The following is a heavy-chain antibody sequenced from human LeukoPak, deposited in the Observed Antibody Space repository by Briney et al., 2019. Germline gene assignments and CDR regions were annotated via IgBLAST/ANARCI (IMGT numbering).Heavy chain of an antibody. J-gene: IGHJ5*02. CDR1: GGSISSSSYY. CDR2: IYYSGST. V-gene: IGHV4-39*02. CDR3: ARDSFSSSWPKWFDP. Sequence: SETLSLTCTVSGGSISSSSYYWGWIRQPPGKGLEWIGSIYYSGSTYYNPSLKSRVTISVDTSKNQFSLKLSSVTAADTAVYYCARDSFSSSWPKWFDPWGQGILVAVSS. D-gene: IGHD6-13*01.